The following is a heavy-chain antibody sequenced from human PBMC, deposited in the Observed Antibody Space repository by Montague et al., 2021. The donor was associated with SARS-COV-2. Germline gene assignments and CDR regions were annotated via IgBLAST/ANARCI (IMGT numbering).Heavy chain of an antibody. CDR2: ITSSGSII. D-gene: IGHD6-13*01. J-gene: IGHJ6*03. CDR3: ARVRAAAGTLILYYYYMDV. CDR1: GFTFSSYE. Sequence: SLRLSCAASGFTFSSYEMNWVRQAPGKGLEWVSYITSSGSIIYYADSVKGRFTISRDNAKNSLYLQMNSLRAEDTAVYYCARVRAAAGTLILYYYYMDVWGKGTRSPSP. V-gene: IGHV3-48*03.